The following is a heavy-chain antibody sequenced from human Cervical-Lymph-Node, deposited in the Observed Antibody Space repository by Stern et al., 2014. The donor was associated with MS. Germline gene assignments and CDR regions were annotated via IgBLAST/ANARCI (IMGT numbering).Heavy chain of an antibody. CDR3: TSGRGMSGPGSRWAKE. Sequence: QVQLVESGPGLVKPSQTLSLTCAISGDSVSSNSAAWNWIRQSPSRGLEWLGRIYYRSKWYNEYAVSVKSRITVNPDTSKNQFSLQLNSVTPEDTAVYYCTSGRGMSGPGSRWAKEWGQGTLVTVSS. D-gene: IGHD2-15*01. CDR2: IYYRSKWYN. V-gene: IGHV6-1*01. CDR1: GDSVSSNSAA. J-gene: IGHJ4*02.